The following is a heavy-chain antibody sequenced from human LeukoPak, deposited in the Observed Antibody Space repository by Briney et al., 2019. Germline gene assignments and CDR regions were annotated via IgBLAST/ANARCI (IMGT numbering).Heavy chain of an antibody. CDR1: GGSISSSNYY. CDR2: IHYSETT. V-gene: IGHV4-39*02. J-gene: IGHJ4*02. D-gene: IGHD2-2*01. Sequence: SDTLSLTCTVSGGSISSSNYYWGWIRQPPGKGLEWIASIHYSETTYYNPSLKSRVTISVDTSKNHFSLKLSSVTAADTAVYYCARGPTYQPIDFWGQGTLVTVSS. CDR3: ARGPTYQPIDF.